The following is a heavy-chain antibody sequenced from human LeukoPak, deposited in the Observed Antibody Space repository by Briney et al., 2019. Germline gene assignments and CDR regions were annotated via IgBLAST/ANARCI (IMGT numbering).Heavy chain of an antibody. CDR2: IIPIFGTA. J-gene: IGHJ6*03. D-gene: IGHD3-3*01. CDR1: GGTFSSYA. CDR3: ARGVLRFLMHGPGDYYYYMDV. Sequence: ASVKVSCKASGGTFSSYAISWVRQAPGQGLEWMGGIIPIFGTANYAQKFQGRVTITADESTSTAYMELSSLRSEDTAVYYCARGVLRFLMHGPGDYYYYMDVWGKGTTVTVSS. V-gene: IGHV1-69*13.